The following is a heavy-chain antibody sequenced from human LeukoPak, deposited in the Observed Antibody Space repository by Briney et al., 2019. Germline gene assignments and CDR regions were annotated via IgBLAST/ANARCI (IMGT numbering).Heavy chain of an antibody. V-gene: IGHV1-46*01. D-gene: IGHD2-15*01. Sequence: ASVKVSCQASRYTFTSYYMHWVRPAPGQGLEWMGIINPSGGSTSYAQKFQGRVTMTRDTSTSTVYMELSSLRSEDTAVYYCARVGGRKDAFDIWGQGTMVTVSS. CDR1: RYTFTSYY. J-gene: IGHJ3*02. CDR3: ARVGGRKDAFDI. CDR2: INPSGGST.